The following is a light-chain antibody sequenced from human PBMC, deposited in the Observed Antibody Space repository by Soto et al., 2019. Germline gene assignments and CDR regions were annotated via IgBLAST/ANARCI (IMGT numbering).Light chain of an antibody. V-gene: IGLV2-11*01. J-gene: IGLJ1*01. CDR3: CSSAGDYTFV. Sequence: QSALIQPRSVSGSPGQSVTISCTGTSSDVGGYKYVSWYRQHPGKAPKLMIYDVITRPSGVPDRFSGSKSGNTASLTISGRQAEDADDYYCCSSAGDYTFVFGSGTKLTVL. CDR2: DVI. CDR1: SSDVGGYKY.